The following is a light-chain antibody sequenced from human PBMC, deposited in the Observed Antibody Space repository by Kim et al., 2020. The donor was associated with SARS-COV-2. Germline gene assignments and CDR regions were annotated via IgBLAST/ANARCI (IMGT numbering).Light chain of an antibody. V-gene: IGKV1-5*01. J-gene: IGKJ2*01. CDR3: QQYNSYSPMYT. CDR1: QSISSW. CDR2: DAS. Sequence: DIQMTQSPSTLSASVGDRVTITCRASQSISSWLAWYQQKPGKAPKLLIYDASSLESGVPSRFSGSGSGTEFTLTISSLQPDDFATYYCQQYNSYSPMYTFGQGTELEI.